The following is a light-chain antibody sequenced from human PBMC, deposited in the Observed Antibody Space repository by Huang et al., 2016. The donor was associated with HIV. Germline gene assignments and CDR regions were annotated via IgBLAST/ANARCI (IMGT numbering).Light chain of an antibody. J-gene: IGKJ4*01. V-gene: IGKV3-15*01. Sequence: EIVMTQSPATLSVSPGQRVTLSCRANRSVSTNLAWYQQGHGQAPRRLIYGSSTRAPGIPARFSGSGSGTDFSLTISSLQSEDFALYYCHQYNNWLLSFGGGTRV. CDR2: GSS. CDR3: HQYNNWLLS. CDR1: RSVSTN.